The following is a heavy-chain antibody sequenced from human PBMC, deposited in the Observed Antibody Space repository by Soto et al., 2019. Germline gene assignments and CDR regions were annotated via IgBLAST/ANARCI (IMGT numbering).Heavy chain of an antibody. D-gene: IGHD2-15*01. CDR2: SIAIFDKA. J-gene: IGHJ4*02. V-gene: IGHV1-69*12. CDR3: TREAHGGNFES. CDR1: GGRFNTNA. Sequence: QVQLVQSGAEVKKPGSSVKVSCKVSGGRFNTNAISWLRQAPGQGLEWMGGSIAIFDKANYAQKFQDRVTMTADESTSTAYMELSSLRSDDTAVYFCTREAHGGNFESWGQGTLVTVSS.